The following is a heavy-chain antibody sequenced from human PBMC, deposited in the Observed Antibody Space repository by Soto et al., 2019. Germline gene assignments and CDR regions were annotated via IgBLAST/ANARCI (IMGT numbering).Heavy chain of an antibody. J-gene: IGHJ6*03. D-gene: IGHD6-13*01. V-gene: IGHV3-11*01. CDR3: ARAAAGPRYYYYYYMDV. CDR2: ISSSGSTI. CDR1: GFTFSDYY. Sequence: LSLTCAASGFTFSDYYMSWIRQAPGKGLEWVSYISSSGSTIYYADSVKGRFTISRDNAKNSLYLQMNSLRAEDTAVYYCARAAAGPRYYYYYYMDVWGKGTTVTVSS.